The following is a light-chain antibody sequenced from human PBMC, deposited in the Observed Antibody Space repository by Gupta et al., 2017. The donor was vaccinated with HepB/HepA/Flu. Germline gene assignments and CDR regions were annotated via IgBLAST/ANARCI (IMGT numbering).Light chain of an antibody. CDR2: NDN. CDR3: VGWDDSLSGYV. CDR1: SSNIGNDN. Sequence: QPVLTPPPSASGTPGQRVTIPCSGSSSNIGNDNAYWYQQLPGTAPKLLIYNDNQRPSGVPDRFSGSKSGTTASLAISWLRSEDEADYYCVGWDDSLSGYVFGAGTKVTVL. V-gene: IGLV1-47*02. J-gene: IGLJ1*01.